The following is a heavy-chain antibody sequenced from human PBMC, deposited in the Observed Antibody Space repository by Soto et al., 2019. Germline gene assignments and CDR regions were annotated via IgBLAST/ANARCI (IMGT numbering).Heavy chain of an antibody. CDR1: GGSFSGYY. J-gene: IGHJ4*02. V-gene: IGHV4-34*01. Sequence: SETLSLTCAVYGGSFSGYYWSWIRQPPGKGLEWIGEINHSGSTNYNPSLKSRVTISVDTSKNQFSLKLSSVTAADTAVYYCVLLAYCGGDCYGTGTFDYWGQGTLVTVS. CDR2: INHSGST. CDR3: VLLAYCGGDCYGTGTFDY. D-gene: IGHD2-21*02.